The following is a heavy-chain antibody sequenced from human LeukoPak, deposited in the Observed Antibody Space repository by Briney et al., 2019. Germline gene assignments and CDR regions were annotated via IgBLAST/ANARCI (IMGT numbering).Heavy chain of an antibody. CDR1: GFTFGDYA. D-gene: IGHD4-17*01. CDR2: IRSKAYGGTT. V-gene: IGHV3-49*04. CDR3: TRGLTVTRAFGI. J-gene: IGHJ3*02. Sequence: GGSLRLSCTASGFTFGDYAMSWVRQAPGKGLEWVGFIRSKAYGGTTEYAASVKGRFTISRDDSKSIAYLQMNSLKTEDTAVYYCTRGLTVTRAFGIWGQGTMVTVSS.